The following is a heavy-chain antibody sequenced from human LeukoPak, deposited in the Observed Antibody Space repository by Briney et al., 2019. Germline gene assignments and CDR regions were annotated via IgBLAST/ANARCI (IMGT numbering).Heavy chain of an antibody. Sequence: GGSLRLSCAASGFIFDDYGMSWVRQAPGKGLVWVSRINSDGSSTSYADSVKGRFTISRDNAKNTLYLQMNSLRAEDTAVYYCARDYIGGWNDYWGQGALVTVSS. CDR3: ARDYIGGWNDY. CDR2: INSDGSST. D-gene: IGHD3-16*01. CDR1: GFIFDDYG. J-gene: IGHJ4*02. V-gene: IGHV3-74*01.